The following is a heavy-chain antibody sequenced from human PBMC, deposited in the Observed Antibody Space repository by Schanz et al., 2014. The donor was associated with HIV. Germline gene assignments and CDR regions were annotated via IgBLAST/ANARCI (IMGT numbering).Heavy chain of an antibody. CDR1: GGSISNNF. CDR3: ARALNRGSSSWYIWYFDY. Sequence: VQLQESGPGLVKPSETLSLTCSVSGGSISNNFCNWIRQSPGKGLEWIGNVFSNGATKYNPSLQSRVTISVDTSQNQFSLKMDSVTAADTAVYYCARALNRGSSSWYIWYFDYWGQGTLVTVS. CDR2: VFSNGAT. J-gene: IGHJ4*02. V-gene: IGHV4-59*01. D-gene: IGHD6-13*01.